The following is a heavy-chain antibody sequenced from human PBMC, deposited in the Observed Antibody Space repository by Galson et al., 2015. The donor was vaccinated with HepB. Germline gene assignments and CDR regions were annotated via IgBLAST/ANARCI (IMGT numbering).Heavy chain of an antibody. CDR2: IKEDENAK. J-gene: IGHJ4*02. D-gene: IGHD1/OR15-1a*01. CDR1: GLTFRRYW. CDR3: VTGEQGAWDY. Sequence: SLRLSCAASGLTFRRYWMSWVRQAPGKGLEWVAIIKEDENAKDYVDSVKGRFTISRDNAKNSLYLQMNSLRGEDTAVYYCVTGEQGAWDYWGQGTLVIVSS. V-gene: IGHV3-7*03.